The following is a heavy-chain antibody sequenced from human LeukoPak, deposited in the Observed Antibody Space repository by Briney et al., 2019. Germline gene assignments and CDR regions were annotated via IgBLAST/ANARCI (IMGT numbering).Heavy chain of an antibody. V-gene: IGHV3-30*18. Sequence: QPGGSLRLSCAASGFTFSSYGMHWVRQAPGEGLEWVAVISYDGSNKYYADSVKGRFTISRDNSKNTLYLQMNSLRAEDTAVYYCAKTYSSGAMSLYFDYWGQGTLVTVSS. D-gene: IGHD6-19*01. J-gene: IGHJ4*02. CDR1: GFTFSSYG. CDR2: ISYDGSNK. CDR3: AKTYSSGAMSLYFDY.